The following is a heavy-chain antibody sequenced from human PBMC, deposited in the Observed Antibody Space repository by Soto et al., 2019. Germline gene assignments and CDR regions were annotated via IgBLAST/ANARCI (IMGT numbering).Heavy chain of an antibody. CDR2: ISYSGTT. Sequence: SETLSLTCTVSGDSISSINNYWSWIRQPPGEGLEWIGFISYSGTTSYSPSLKSRVAISLDTSKNQFSLSLNFVTAADTAVYYCARGRGYSYGLDPWGQGSL. J-gene: IGHJ5*02. D-gene: IGHD5-18*01. CDR3: ARGRGYSYGLDP. V-gene: IGHV4-30-4*01. CDR1: GDSISSINNY.